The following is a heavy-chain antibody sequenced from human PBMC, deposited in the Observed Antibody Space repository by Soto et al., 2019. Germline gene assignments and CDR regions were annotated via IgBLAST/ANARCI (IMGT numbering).Heavy chain of an antibody. V-gene: IGHV4-34*01. CDR2: INHSGST. D-gene: IGHD5-12*01. CDR1: GGSFSGYH. Sequence: QVQLQQWGAGLLKPSETLSLTCAVYGGSFSGYHWSWIRKPPGKGLEWIGEINHSGSTNYNPSLKGRFTISVDTSKNQFSLKLSSVTAADTAVYYCARRYSGYDFDYWGQGTLVTVSS. CDR3: ARRYSGYDFDY. J-gene: IGHJ4*02.